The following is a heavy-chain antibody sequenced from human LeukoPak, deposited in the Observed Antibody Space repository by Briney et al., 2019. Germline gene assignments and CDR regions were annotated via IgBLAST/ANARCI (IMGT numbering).Heavy chain of an antibody. CDR2: IRPSGDNT. J-gene: IGHJ5*02. V-gene: IGHV3-23*01. CDR3: ARGLTGGGGYSDAFDP. Sequence: PGGSLRLSCAASGFTFSSYDMTWVRQAPGRGLEWVSSIRPSGDNTYYGDSVKGRFTISRDNAKNTLYLQMNSLRAEDTAVYYCARGLTGGGGYSDAFDPWGQGTLVTVSS. CDR1: GFTFSSYD. D-gene: IGHD5-12*01.